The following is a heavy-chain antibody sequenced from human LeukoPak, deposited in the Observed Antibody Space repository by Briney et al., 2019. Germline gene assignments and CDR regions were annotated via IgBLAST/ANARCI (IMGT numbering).Heavy chain of an antibody. J-gene: IGHJ4*02. D-gene: IGHD1-1*01. Sequence: PGGSLRLSCAASGFTFDDYAMHWVQQAPGKGLEWVSGISWNSGSIGYADSVKGRFTISRDNAKNSLYLQMNSLRAEDTALYYCAKDMKGYIRGGACDYWGQGTLVTVSS. CDR1: GFTFDDYA. V-gene: IGHV3-9*01. CDR3: AKDMKGYIRGGACDY. CDR2: ISWNSGSI.